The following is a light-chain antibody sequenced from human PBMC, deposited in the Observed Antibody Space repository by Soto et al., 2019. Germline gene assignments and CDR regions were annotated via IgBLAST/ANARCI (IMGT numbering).Light chain of an antibody. CDR3: QQYNNWPFS. V-gene: IGKV3-15*01. J-gene: IGKJ5*01. CDR2: DVS. CDR1: QGVTTN. Sequence: EILMTQSPATLSVSPGERATLSCRAGQGVTTNFAWYQQKSGQSPRLLIYDVSIRATGVPARFNGTGSETDFTLTISGLQSEDSAVYFCQQYNNWPFSFGQGTRLEIK.